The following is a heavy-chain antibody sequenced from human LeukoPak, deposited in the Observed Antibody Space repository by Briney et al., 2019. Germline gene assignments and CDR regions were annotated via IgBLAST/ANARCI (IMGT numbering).Heavy chain of an antibody. V-gene: IGHV1-18*01. Sequence: GASGKVSCTASGYTFTSYGISWVRQATGQGQDWIGWISAYNGNTNYAQKLQGRVTMTTDTSTSTAYMELRSLRSDDTAVYYCASAGIYSSSWYGWDYWGQGTLVTVSS. J-gene: IGHJ4*02. CDR3: ASAGIYSSSWYGWDY. CDR1: GYTFTSYG. D-gene: IGHD6-13*01. CDR2: ISAYNGNT.